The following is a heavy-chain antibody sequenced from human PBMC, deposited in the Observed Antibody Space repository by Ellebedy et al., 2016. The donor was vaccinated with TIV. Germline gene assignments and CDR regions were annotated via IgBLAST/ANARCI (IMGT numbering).Heavy chain of an antibody. CDR3: ARMDYYDSSGYYYYYYGMDV. Sequence: SVKVSXKASGGTFSSYAISWVRQAPGQGLEWMGGIIPIFGTANYAQKFQGRVTITADESTSTAYMELSSLRSEDTAVYYCARMDYYDSSGYYYYYYGMDVWGQGTTVTVSS. CDR1: GGTFSSYA. V-gene: IGHV1-69*13. CDR2: IIPIFGTA. D-gene: IGHD3-22*01. J-gene: IGHJ6*02.